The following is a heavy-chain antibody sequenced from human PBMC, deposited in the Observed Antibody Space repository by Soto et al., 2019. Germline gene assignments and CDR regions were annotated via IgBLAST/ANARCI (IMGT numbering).Heavy chain of an antibody. CDR3: ARSSRLSGYEGFAY. Sequence: QVQLQESGPGLVKPSGTLSLTCAVSGGSISSSNWWSWVRQPPGKGLEWIGEIYHSGSTDDNPSHKGRVTIPVDKSKNQFSLKLSSVAAADTAVYDCARSSRLSGYEGFAYWGQGTLVTVSS. D-gene: IGHD5-12*01. CDR2: IYHSGST. CDR1: GGSISSSNW. J-gene: IGHJ4*02. V-gene: IGHV4-4*02.